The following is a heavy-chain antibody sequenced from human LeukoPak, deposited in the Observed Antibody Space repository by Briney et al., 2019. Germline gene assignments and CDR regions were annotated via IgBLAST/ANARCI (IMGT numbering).Heavy chain of an antibody. CDR3: ASNRYGDYDY. D-gene: IGHD4-17*01. CDR1: GFTFSSYA. Sequence: GGSLRLSCAASGFTFSSYAMHWVRQAPGKGLEWVATISSDESNKYYGESVKGRFTISRDNSKNTLYLQMNSLRAEDTAVYYCASNRYGDYDYWGQGTLVTVSS. V-gene: IGHV3-30*04. CDR2: ISSDESNK. J-gene: IGHJ4*02.